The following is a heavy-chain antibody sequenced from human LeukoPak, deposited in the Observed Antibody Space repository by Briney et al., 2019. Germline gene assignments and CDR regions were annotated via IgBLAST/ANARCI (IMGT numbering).Heavy chain of an antibody. CDR3: ARDPPESSGWYGMDV. V-gene: IGHV1-46*01. CDR2: INPSGGST. Sequence: ASVKVSCKASGYTFTSYYMHWVRQAPGQGLEWMGIINPSGGSTSYAQKLQGRVTMTTDTSTSTAYMELRSLRSDDTAVYYCARDPPESSGWYGMDVWGQGTTVTVPS. CDR1: GYTFTSYY. D-gene: IGHD6-19*01. J-gene: IGHJ6*02.